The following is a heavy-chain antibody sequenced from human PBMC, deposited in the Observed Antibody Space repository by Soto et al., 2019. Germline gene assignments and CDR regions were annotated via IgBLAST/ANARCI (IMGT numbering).Heavy chain of an antibody. V-gene: IGHV3-30*18. Sequence: ESGGGVVSPGRSLRLSCAASGSTSSSYGMNWVRQAPAKGLEWVAVISYDGSDKYYADSVKGRFTISRDNSKNTLYLQMNSLRAEDTAVYYCAKNRGYNYGLDAFDIWGQGTMVTVSS. CDR3: AKNRGYNYGLDAFDI. D-gene: IGHD5-18*01. CDR1: GSTSSSYG. J-gene: IGHJ3*02. CDR2: ISYDGSDK.